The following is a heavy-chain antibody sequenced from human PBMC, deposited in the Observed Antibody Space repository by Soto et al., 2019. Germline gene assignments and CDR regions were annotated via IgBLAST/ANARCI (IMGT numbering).Heavy chain of an antibody. D-gene: IGHD6-13*01. V-gene: IGHV2-70*01. J-gene: IGHJ6*02. CDR2: IDWDDDK. CDR3: ARTKYSSSWSPHRIKVVRSRTNYYYGMDI. CDR1: GFSLSTSGMC. Sequence: GSGPTLVNPTQTLTLTFTFSGFSLSTSGMCVSWIRQPPGKALEWLALIDWDDDKYYSTSLKTRLTISKDTSKNQVVLTMTNMDPVDTATYYCARTKYSSSWSPHRIKVVRSRTNYYYGMDIWGQGTTVTVSS.